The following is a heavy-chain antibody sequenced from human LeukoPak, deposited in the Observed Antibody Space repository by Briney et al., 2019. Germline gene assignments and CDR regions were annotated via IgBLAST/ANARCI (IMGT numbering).Heavy chain of an antibody. V-gene: IGHV3-30*18. CDR3: AKDISVSVAVAGD. D-gene: IGHD6-19*01. CDR1: GFTFSSYG. Sequence: GSLRLSCAASGFTFSSYGMHWVRQAPGKGLEWVAVISYDGSNKYYADSVKGRFTISRDNSKNTLYLQMNGLRAEDTAVYYCAKDISVSVAVAGDWGQGTLVTVSS. CDR2: ISYDGSNK. J-gene: IGHJ4*02.